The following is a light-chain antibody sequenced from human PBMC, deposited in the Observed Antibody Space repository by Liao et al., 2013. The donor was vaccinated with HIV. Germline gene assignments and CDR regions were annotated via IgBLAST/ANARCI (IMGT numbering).Light chain of an antibody. CDR1: ELGDKY. J-gene: IGLJ1*01. V-gene: IGLV3-1*01. CDR2: QDS. CDR3: QAWDSLTEV. Sequence: SYELTQPPSVSVSPGQTASITCSGDELGDKYACWYQQKPGQSPVLVIYQDSKRPSGIPERFSGSNSGNTATLTISRTQAMDEADYYCQAWDSLTEVFGTGTKVTVL.